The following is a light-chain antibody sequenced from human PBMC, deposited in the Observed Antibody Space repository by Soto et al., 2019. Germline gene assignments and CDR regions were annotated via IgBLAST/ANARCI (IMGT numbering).Light chain of an antibody. CDR1: SSDVGSYNL. CDR3: CSYAGSSFYV. V-gene: IGLV2-23*01. Sequence: QSALTQPASVSGSPGQSITISCTGTSSDVGSYNLVSWYQQHPGKAPKLMIYEGTKRPSGVSNRFSGSKSGNTASLTISGLQAEDEADYYCCSYAGSSFYVFVTGTKVTVL. CDR2: EGT. J-gene: IGLJ1*01.